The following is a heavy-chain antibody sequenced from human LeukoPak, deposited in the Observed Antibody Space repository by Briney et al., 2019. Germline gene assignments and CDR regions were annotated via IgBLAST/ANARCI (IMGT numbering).Heavy chain of an antibody. J-gene: IGHJ3*01. CDR3: ARGTDRLGMIVVIITPGPFDV. CDR1: GYTFTSYG. D-gene: IGHD3-22*01. CDR2: ISAYNGNT. Sequence: GASVKVSCKASGYTFTSYGISWVRQAPGQGLEWMGWISAYNGNTNYAQKLQGRVTMTTDTSTSTAYMELRSLRSDDTAVYYCARGTDRLGMIVVIITPGPFDVWGQGTMVTVSS. V-gene: IGHV1-18*01.